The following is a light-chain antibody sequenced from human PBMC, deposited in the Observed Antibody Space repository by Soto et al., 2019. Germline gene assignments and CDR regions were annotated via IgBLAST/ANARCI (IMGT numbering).Light chain of an antibody. CDR3: GTWDSSLSAGVV. J-gene: IGLJ2*01. Sequence: QSVLTQPPSVSAAPGQKVTISCSGSSSNIGNNYVSWYQQLPGTATKLLIYDNNKRPSGIPDRFSGSKSGTSATLGITGLQTGDEAYYYCGTWDSSLSAGVVFGGGTKLNVL. V-gene: IGLV1-51*01. CDR2: DNN. CDR1: SSNIGNNY.